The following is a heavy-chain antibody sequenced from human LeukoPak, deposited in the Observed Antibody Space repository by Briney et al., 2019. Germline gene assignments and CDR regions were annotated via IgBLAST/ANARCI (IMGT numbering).Heavy chain of an antibody. CDR3: ARGWASGSLGY. V-gene: IGHV3-74*01. D-gene: IGHD1-26*01. J-gene: IGHJ4*02. CDR1: GFTFSSYW. CDR2: ISIDGSST. Sequence: QSGGSLRLSCAASGFTFSSYWMHWVRQAPGKGLVWVSRISIDGSSTSYADSVKGRFTISRDNAKNTLYLQMNSLRAEDTAVYYCARGWASGSLGYWGQGTLVTVSS.